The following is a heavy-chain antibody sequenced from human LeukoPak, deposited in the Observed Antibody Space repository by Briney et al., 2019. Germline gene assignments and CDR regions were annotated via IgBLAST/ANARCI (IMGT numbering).Heavy chain of an antibody. J-gene: IGHJ6*03. V-gene: IGHV3-23*01. CDR1: GFAFSSFA. CDR3: TKYLHVAVAVADSYYFYIDV. D-gene: IGHD6-19*01. Sequence: PGGSLRLSCAASGFAFSSFAMSWVRQSPGKGLEWLSTINEGGNTRFYADSVKGRFTISRDNSKNTLSMHMDSLRPDGTAVYSSTKYLHVAVAVADSYYFYIDVWGRGTAVTVSS. CDR2: INEGGNTR.